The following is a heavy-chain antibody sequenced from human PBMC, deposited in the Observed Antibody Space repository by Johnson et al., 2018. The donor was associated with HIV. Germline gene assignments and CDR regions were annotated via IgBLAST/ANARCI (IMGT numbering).Heavy chain of an antibody. CDR2: IRYDGSNK. J-gene: IGHJ3*02. D-gene: IGHD6-13*01. CDR1: AFTFSSYG. V-gene: IGHV3-30*02. CDR3: AKDPNSSSWLRDAFDM. Sequence: QVQLVESGGGVVQPGGSLRLSCAASAFTFSSYGMHWVRQAPGKGLEWVAFIRYDGSNKYYADSVKGRFTISRDTSKSTVYLQLSSLRVEDTAVYYCAKDPNSSSWLRDAFDMWGQGTMVTVSS.